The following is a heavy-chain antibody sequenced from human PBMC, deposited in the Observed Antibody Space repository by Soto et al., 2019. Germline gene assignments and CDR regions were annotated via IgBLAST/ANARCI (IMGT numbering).Heavy chain of an antibody. CDR1: GFAFGSCD. CDR3: AKATGLSSGYAFFMEA. V-gene: IGHV3-30*18. Sequence: QVHLVESGGGVVRPGRSLRLSCAASGFAFGSCDMHWVRQAPGKGLDWVAVVAYDGSKTYYADSVKGRFTISRDYSKKMVYLQMSGLTTEDKAVYYCAKATGLSSGYAFFMEAWGQGTTVTVSS. CDR2: VAYDGSKT. D-gene: IGHD3-22*01. J-gene: IGHJ6*02.